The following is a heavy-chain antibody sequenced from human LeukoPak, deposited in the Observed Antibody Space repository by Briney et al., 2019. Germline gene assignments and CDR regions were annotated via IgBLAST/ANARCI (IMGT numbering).Heavy chain of an antibody. CDR3: ARGGGITMIEREFDY. V-gene: IGHV4-34*01. CDR1: GGSFSGYY. D-gene: IGHD3-22*01. CDR2: INHSGST. J-gene: IGHJ4*02. Sequence: SETLSLTCAVYGGSFSGYYWSWIRQPPGKGLEWIGEINHSGSTNYNPSLKSRVTISVDTSKNQSSLKLSSVTAADTAVYYCARGGGITMIEREFDYWGQGTLVTVSS.